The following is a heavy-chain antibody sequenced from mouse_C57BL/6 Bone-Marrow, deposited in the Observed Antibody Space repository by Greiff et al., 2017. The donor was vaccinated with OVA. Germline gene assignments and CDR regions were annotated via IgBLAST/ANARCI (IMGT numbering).Heavy chain of an antibody. CDR2: IYPRSGNT. CDR3: AKGGSSYEAWFAY. D-gene: IGHD1-1*01. CDR1: SYTFTSSG. V-gene: IGHV1-81*01. Sequence: VKLVESGAELARPGASVKLSCKASSYTFTSSGISWVKQRTGQGLEWIGEIYPRSGNTYYNEKFKGKATLTADKSSSTAYMELRSLTSEDSAVYFCAKGGSSYEAWFAYWGQGTLVTVSA. J-gene: IGHJ3*01.